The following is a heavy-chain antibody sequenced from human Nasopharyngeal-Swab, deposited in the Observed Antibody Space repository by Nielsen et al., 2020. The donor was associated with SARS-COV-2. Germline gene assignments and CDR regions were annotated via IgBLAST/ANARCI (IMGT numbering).Heavy chain of an antibody. CDR3: ARVERTYYMDI. CDR2: INHSGST. V-gene: IGHV4-34*01. J-gene: IGHJ6*03. Sequence: PGKGLEWIGEINHSGSTNYNPSLKSRVTISVDTSKNQFSLKLSSVPAADTAVYYCARVERTYYMDIWGKGTTVTVSS. D-gene: IGHD3/OR15-3a*01.